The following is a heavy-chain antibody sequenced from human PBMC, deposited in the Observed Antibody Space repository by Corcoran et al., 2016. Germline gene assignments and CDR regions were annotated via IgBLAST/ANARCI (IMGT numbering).Heavy chain of an antibody. J-gene: IGHJ6*02. CDR3: AKGHYGRYYYYGMDV. D-gene: IGHD3-10*01. CDR1: GFTFDDYA. Sequence: EVQLVESGGGLVQPGRSLRLSCAASGFTFDDYAMHWVRQAPGKGLEWVSGISWNSGSIGYADSVKGRFTISRDNAKNSLYLQMNSLRAEDTALYYCAKGHYGRYYYYGMDVWGQGTTVTVSS. CDR2: ISWNSGSI. V-gene: IGHV3-9*01.